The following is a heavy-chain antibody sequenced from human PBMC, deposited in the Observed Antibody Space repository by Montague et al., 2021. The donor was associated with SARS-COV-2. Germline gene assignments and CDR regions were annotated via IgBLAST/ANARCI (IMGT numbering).Heavy chain of an antibody. D-gene: IGHD3-10*01. CDR3: ARVPFVGRPFINYYYGMDV. CDR1: GGSISSYY. Sequence: SETLSLTCTVSGGSISSYYWSWIRQPQGKGLEWIGYIYYSGNTNYNPSLKSRVTISVDTSKNQFSLKLSSVTAADTAVYYCARVPFVGRPFINYYYGMDVWGQGTTVTVSS. J-gene: IGHJ6*02. CDR2: IYYSGNT. V-gene: IGHV4-59*01.